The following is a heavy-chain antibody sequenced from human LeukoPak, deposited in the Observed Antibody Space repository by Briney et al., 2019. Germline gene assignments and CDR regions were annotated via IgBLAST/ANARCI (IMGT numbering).Heavy chain of an antibody. CDR3: ARLWSSDY. CDR2: INHSGST. CDR1: GGSFSGYY. Sequence: SETLSLTCAVYGGSFSGYYWSWIRQPPGKGLEWIREINHSGSTNYNPSLKSRVTISVDTSKNQFSLKLSSVTAADTAVYYCARLWSSDYWGQGTLVTVSS. D-gene: IGHD3-3*01. V-gene: IGHV4-34*01. J-gene: IGHJ4*02.